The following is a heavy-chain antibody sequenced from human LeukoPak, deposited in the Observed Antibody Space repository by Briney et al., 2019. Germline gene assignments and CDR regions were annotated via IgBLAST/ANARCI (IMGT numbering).Heavy chain of an antibody. CDR1: GGTFSSYA. Sequence: ASVKVSCKASGGTFSSYAISWVRQAPGQGLEWMGGIIPIFGTANYAQKFQGRVTITADESTSTAYMELSSLRSEDTAVYYCARDQDSVTMVRGVIITGGPEGPPTVWGQGTLVTVSS. V-gene: IGHV1-69*13. CDR2: IIPIFGTA. J-gene: IGHJ4*02. CDR3: ARDQDSVTMVRGVIITGGPEGPPTV. D-gene: IGHD3-10*01.